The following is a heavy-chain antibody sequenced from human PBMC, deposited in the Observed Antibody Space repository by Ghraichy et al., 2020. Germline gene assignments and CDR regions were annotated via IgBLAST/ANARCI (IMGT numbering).Heavy chain of an antibody. V-gene: IGHV4-39*01. CDR2: IYYSGST. Sequence: SQTLSLTCTVSGGSISSSSYYWGWIRQPPGKGLEWIGSIYYSGSTYYNPSLKSRVTISVDTSKNQFSLKLSSVTAADTAVYYCASSYSSSWYDGPDNWFDPWGQGTLVTVSS. CDR1: GGSISSSSYY. CDR3: ASSYSSSWYDGPDNWFDP. J-gene: IGHJ5*02. D-gene: IGHD6-13*01.